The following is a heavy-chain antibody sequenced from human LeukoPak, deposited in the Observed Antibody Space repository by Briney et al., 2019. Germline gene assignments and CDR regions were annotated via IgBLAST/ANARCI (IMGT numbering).Heavy chain of an antibody. Sequence: PSETLSLTCAVYGGSFSGYYWSWIRQPPGKGLEWIGEINHSGSTNYNPSLKSRVTISVDTSKNQFSLKLSSVTAADTAVYYCARLRYSYGQFYYYYYYMDVWGKGTTVTVSS. D-gene: IGHD5-18*01. CDR1: GGSFSGYY. V-gene: IGHV4-34*01. J-gene: IGHJ6*03. CDR2: INHSGST. CDR3: ARLRYSYGQFYYYYYYMDV.